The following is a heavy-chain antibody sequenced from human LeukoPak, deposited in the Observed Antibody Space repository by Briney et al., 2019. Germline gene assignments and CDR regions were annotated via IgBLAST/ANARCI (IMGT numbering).Heavy chain of an antibody. Sequence: GGSLSLSCAASGFTFSSYWMSWVRQAPGKGLEWVANIKQDGSEKYYVDSVKGRFTISRDNAKNSLYLQMNSLRAEDTAVYYCARDSSYCSGGSCYPGYWGQGTLVTVSS. CDR3: ARDSSYCSGGSCYPGY. J-gene: IGHJ4*02. V-gene: IGHV3-7*01. CDR2: IKQDGSEK. CDR1: GFTFSSYW. D-gene: IGHD2-15*01.